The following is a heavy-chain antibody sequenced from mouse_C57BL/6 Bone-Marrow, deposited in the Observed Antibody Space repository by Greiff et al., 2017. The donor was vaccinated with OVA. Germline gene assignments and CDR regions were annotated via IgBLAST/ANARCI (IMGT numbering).Heavy chain of an antibody. V-gene: IGHV1-64*01. CDR2: IHPNSGST. D-gene: IGHD1-3*01. CDR1: GYTFTSYW. CDR3: ARSGTSCYIWYCDV. J-gene: IGHJ1*03. Sequence: QVHVKQPGAELVKPGASVKLSCKASGYTFTSYWMHWVKQRPGQGLEWIGMIHPNSGSTNYNEKFKSKATLTVDKSSSTAYMQLSSLTSEDSAVYYCARSGTSCYIWYCDVWGTGTTVTVSS.